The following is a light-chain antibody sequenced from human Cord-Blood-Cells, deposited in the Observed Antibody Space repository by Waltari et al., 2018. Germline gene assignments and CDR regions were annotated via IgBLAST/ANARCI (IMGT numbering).Light chain of an antibody. J-gene: IGLJ2*01. Sequence: QSVLTQPPSVSGAPGQRVTISCTGSSPTIGAGYDLHWSQQLPGTAPNPLIYGNSNRPSGVPDRFSGSKSGTSASLAITGLQAEDEADYYCQSYDSSLSGSVFGGGTKLTVL. CDR2: GNS. V-gene: IGLV1-40*01. CDR3: QSYDSSLSGSV. CDR1: SPTIGAGYD.